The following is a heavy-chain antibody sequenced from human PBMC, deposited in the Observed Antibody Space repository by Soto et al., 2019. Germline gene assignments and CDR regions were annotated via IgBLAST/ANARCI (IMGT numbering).Heavy chain of an antibody. CDR2: ISYDGSNK. Sequence: QVQLVESGGGVVQPGRSLRLSCAASGFTFSSYGMHWVRQAPGKGLEWVAVISYDGSNKYYADSVKGRFTISRDNSKNTLYLQMNSLRAEDTAVYYCARWRIAVAGYFDYWGQGTLVTVSS. D-gene: IGHD6-19*01. J-gene: IGHJ4*02. CDR1: GFTFSSYG. V-gene: IGHV3-30*03. CDR3: ARWRIAVAGYFDY.